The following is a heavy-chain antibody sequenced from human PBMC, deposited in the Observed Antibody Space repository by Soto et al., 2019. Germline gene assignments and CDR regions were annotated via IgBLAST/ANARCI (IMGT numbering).Heavy chain of an antibody. CDR3: ARPYGMDV. J-gene: IGHJ6*02. V-gene: IGHV5-51*01. CDR2: IYPTDSET. Sequence: GESLKISCKCSGFTFTSYWIGWVRQMPGKGLEWVGIIYPTDSETRYSPSFQGQVTISADKSINTAYLQWSSLKASDTAIYYCARPYGMDVWGQGTTVTVSS. CDR1: GFTFTSYW.